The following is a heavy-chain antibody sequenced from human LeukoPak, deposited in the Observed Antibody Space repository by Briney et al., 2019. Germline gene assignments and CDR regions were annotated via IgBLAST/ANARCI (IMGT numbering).Heavy chain of an antibody. CDR3: ARGGGSYAYYFDY. Sequence: SETLSLTCTDSGGSISSYYWSWLRQPAGKGLEWIGRIYTSGSTNYNPSLKSRVTMSVDTSKNQFSLKLSSVTAADTAVYYCARGGGSYAYYFDYWGQGTLVTVSS. D-gene: IGHD1-26*01. J-gene: IGHJ4*02. CDR2: IYTSGST. V-gene: IGHV4-4*07. CDR1: GGSISSYY.